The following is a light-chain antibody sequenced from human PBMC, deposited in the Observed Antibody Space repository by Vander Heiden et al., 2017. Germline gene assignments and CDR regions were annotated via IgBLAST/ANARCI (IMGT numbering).Light chain of an antibody. J-gene: IGKJ2*01. CDR2: DAS. Sequence: DIVLTQSPATLSLSPGARATLSCRASQSVSTYFAWYQQKPGQAPRLLIYDASNRATGIPARFSGSGSGTDFTLTSSSLEPEDFAVYYCQQRSNWYTFGQGTKLEIK. CDR1: QSVSTY. CDR3: QQRSNWYT. V-gene: IGKV3-11*01.